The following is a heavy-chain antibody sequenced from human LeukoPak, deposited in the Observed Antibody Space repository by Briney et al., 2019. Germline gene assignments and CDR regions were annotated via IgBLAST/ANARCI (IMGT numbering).Heavy chain of an antibody. V-gene: IGHV3-9*01. CDR2: ISWNSGTI. D-gene: IGHD2-21*01. J-gene: IGHJ2*01. CDR1: EFTFDDYA. Sequence: GGSLRLSCAASEFTFDDYAMHWVRQAPGKGLEWVSGISWNSGTIAYADSVKGRFTISRDNAKNSLYLQMNSLRADDTAVYYCAKVDCGDTGCRRFDLWGRGTLVTVSS. CDR3: AKVDCGDTGCRRFDL.